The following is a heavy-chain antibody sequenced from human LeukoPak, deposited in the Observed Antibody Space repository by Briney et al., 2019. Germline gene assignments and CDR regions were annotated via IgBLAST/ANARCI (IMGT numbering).Heavy chain of an antibody. CDR2: ISAYNGNT. D-gene: IGHD2-15*01. CDR1: GYTFTSYG. Sequence: ASVKVSCKASGYTFTSYGISWVRQAPGQGLEWMGWISAYNGNTNYAQKLQGRVTMTTDTSTSTAYMELRSLRSDDTAVYYCARANIVVVVAANHFDYWGKGTLVTVSS. V-gene: IGHV1-18*01. J-gene: IGHJ4*02. CDR3: ARANIVVVVAANHFDY.